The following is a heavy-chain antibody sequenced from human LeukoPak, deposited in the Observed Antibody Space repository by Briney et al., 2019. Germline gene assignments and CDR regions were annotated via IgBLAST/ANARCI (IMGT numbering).Heavy chain of an antibody. CDR1: SGSFSGYY. D-gene: IGHD6-13*01. J-gene: IGHJ1*01. Sequence: PSETLSLTCAVYSGSFSGYYWSWIRQPPGKGLEWIGEINHSGSTNYNPSLKSRVTISVDTSKNQFSLKLSSVNAADTAVYYCARGRTLVLSYFQHWGQGTLVTVSS. V-gene: IGHV4-34*01. CDR3: ARGRTLVLSYFQH. CDR2: INHSGST.